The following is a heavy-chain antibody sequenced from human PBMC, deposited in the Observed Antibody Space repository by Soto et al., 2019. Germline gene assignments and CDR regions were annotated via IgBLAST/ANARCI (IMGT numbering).Heavy chain of an antibody. V-gene: IGHV2-70*11. CDR3: ARLRSGAGHSKQHSL. CDR2: IDWDDDK. D-gene: IGHD6-13*01. Sequence: SGPTLVNPTQTLTLTCTFSGFSLSTSGMCVNWIGQPPGKALEWLARIDWDDDKYYSTSLKTRLTISKDTSKNQVVLRMTNMDPVDTASYYCARLRSGAGHSKQHSLWGQGTLVTVSS. CDR1: GFSLSTSGMC. J-gene: IGHJ4*02.